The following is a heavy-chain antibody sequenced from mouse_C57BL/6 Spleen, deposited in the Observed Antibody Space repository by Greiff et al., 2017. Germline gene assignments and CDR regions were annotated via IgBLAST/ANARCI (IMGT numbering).Heavy chain of an antibody. D-gene: IGHD2-4*01. CDR2: ISPGNSDN. Sequence: VQLKQSGTVLARPGASVKMSCKTSGYTFTSYWMHWVKQRPGQGLEWIGAISPGNSDNSSNQKFTGKAKLTAVTSASTAYMELSCLTNEDSAVYYCTRHYDYYRYFDYWGQGTTLTVSS. CDR3: TRHYDYYRYFDY. CDR1: GYTFTSYW. V-gene: IGHV1-5*01. J-gene: IGHJ2*01.